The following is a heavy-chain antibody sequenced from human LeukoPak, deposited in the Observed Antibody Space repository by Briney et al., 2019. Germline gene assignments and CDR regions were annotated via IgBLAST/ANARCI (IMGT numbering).Heavy chain of an antibody. V-gene: IGHV1-46*01. CDR3: ARGLDSSGYYRY. CDR1: GYTFTTYY. J-gene: IGHJ4*02. D-gene: IGHD3-22*01. Sequence: ASLKVSCKASGYTFTTYYMHWVRQAPGQGLEWVGIISPSDGSTNYIQEFQGRVTMTRDTSTSTVYMELSSLRTEDTAIYYCARGLDSSGYYRYWGQGTLVTVSS. CDR2: ISPSDGST.